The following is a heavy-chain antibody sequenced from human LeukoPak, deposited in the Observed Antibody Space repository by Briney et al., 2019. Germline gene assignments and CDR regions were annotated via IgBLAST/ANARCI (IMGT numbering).Heavy chain of an antibody. CDR2: SSSSATTI. CDR1: GFSFSSYS. J-gene: IGHJ6*02. V-gene: IGHV3-48*04. Sequence: GGSLRLSCVASGFSFSSYSMNWVRQAPGKGLEWVSYSSSSATTIYYADSVKGRFTISRDNAKMSLYLQLSSLRVEDTAVYYCARGNGAALLSMYATDVWGQGTTVTVSS. CDR3: ARGNGAALLSMYATDV. D-gene: IGHD3-16*02.